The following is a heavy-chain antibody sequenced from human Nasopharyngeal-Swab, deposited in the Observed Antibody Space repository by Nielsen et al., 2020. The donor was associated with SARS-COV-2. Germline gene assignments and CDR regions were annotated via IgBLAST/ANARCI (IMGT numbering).Heavy chain of an antibody. CDR3: ARISSYCSSTSCYVYYYYYGMDV. D-gene: IGHD2-2*01. CDR2: IFSNDGK. V-gene: IGHV2-26*01. CDR1: GFSLSNARMG. Sequence: SGPTLVKPTETLTLTCTVSGFSLSNARMGVSWIRQPPGKALEWLAHIFSNDGKSYSTSLKSRLTISKDTSKSQVVLTMTNMDPVDTATYYCARISSYCSSTSCYVYYYYYGMDVWGQGTTVTVSS. J-gene: IGHJ6*02.